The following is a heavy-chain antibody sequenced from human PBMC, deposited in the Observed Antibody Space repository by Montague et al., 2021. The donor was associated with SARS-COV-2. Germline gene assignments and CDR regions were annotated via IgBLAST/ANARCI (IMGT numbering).Heavy chain of an antibody. D-gene: IGHD3-22*01. CDR2: IYYSGST. J-gene: IGHJ6*02. CDR1: GGSISSGGYY. Sequence: ILSLTCTVSGGSISSGGYYWSWIRQHPGKGLEWIGYIYYSGSTYYNPSLKSRVTISVDASKNQFSLKLSSVTTADTAVYYCARDTRITMLVVVNRYGMDVWGQGTTVTVSS. V-gene: IGHV4-31*03. CDR3: ARDTRITMLVVVNRYGMDV.